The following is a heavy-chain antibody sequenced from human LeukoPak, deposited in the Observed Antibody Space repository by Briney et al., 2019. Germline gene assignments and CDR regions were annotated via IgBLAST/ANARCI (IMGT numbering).Heavy chain of an antibody. CDR2: ISAYNGNT. V-gene: IGHV1-18*01. D-gene: IGHD6-19*01. CDR3: ARSDQRLAENWFDP. Sequence: GASVKVSCKTSGYTFTSYGISWVRQAPGQGLEWMGWISAYNGNTNYAQNLQGRVTMTTDTSTSTAYMELRSLRSDDTAVYFCARSDQRLAENWFDPWGQGTLVTVSS. CDR1: GYTFTSYG. J-gene: IGHJ5*02.